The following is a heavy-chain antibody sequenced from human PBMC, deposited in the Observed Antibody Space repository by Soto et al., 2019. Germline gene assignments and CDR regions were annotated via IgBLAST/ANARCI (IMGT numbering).Heavy chain of an antibody. J-gene: IGHJ4*02. Sequence: GGSLRLSCAASGFTFSSYGMHWVRQAPGKGLEWVAVIWYDGSNKYYADSVKGRFTISRDNSKNTLYLQMNSLRAEDTAVYYCARGLPYDILTGYYPYDYWGQGTLVTVSS. D-gene: IGHD3-9*01. CDR2: IWYDGSNK. V-gene: IGHV3-33*01. CDR3: ARGLPYDILTGYYPYDY. CDR1: GFTFSSYG.